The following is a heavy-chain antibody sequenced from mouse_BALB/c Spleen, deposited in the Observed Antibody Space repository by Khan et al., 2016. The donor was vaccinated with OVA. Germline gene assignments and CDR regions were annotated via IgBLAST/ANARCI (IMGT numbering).Heavy chain of an antibody. V-gene: IGHV1-4*01. CDR1: GYTFTSYT. D-gene: IGHD2-14*01. CDR2: INPSNGYT. Sequence: QVRLQQSGAELARPGASVKMSCKASGYTFTSYTIHWIKLRPGQGLEWIGYINPSNGYTNYNQKFKDKATLTAVKSSTTAYMELSSLTSDDSALYNCVRDGAYHRNDGWFAYWGQGTLVTVSA. CDR3: VRDGAYHRNDGWFAY. J-gene: IGHJ3*01.